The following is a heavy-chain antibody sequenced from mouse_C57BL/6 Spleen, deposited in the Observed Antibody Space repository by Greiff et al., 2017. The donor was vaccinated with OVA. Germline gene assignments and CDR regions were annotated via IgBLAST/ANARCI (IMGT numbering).Heavy chain of an antibody. CDR3: AREDDIYTVYAMDY. CDR2: ISYDGSN. V-gene: IGHV3-6*01. D-gene: IGHD2-12*01. CDR1: GYSITSGYY. J-gene: IGHJ4*01. Sequence: VQLQQSGPGLVKPSQSLSLTCSVTGYSITSGYYWNWIRQFPGNKLEWMGYISYDGSNNYNPSLKNRISITRDTSKNQFFLKLNSVTTEDTATYYCAREDDIYTVYAMDYWGQGTSVTVSS.